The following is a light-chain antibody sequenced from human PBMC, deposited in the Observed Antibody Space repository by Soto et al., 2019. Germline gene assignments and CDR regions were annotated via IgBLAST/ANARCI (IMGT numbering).Light chain of an antibody. V-gene: IGKV2-28*01. CDR1: QSLLHSNGYNL. J-gene: IGKJ1*01. CDR3: QQYGSSGT. Sequence: DAVMTQSPLSLPVTPGEPASISCRSNQSLLHSNGYNLLDWYLQKPGKSPKLLIYWGSNRASGIPGRLSGSGSGTDFTLTIRRLEPEDFAVYYCQQYGSSGTFGQGTKVDI. CDR2: WGS.